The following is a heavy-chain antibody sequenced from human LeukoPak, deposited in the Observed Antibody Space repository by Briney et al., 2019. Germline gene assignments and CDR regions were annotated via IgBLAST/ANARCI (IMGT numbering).Heavy chain of an antibody. V-gene: IGHV3-7*03. Sequence: GGSLRLSCAASGFTFSSYWMSWVRQAPGKGLEWVANIKQDGSEKYYVDSVKGRFTISRDNAKNSLYLQMNSLRAEDTAVYYCARDHRGTTMVRGARIKLYYFDYWGQGTLVTVSS. CDR1: GFTFSSYW. D-gene: IGHD3-10*01. CDR2: IKQDGSEK. J-gene: IGHJ4*02. CDR3: ARDHRGTTMVRGARIKLYYFDY.